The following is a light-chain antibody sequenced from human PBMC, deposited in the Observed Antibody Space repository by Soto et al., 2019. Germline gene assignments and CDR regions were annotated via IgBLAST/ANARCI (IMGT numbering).Light chain of an antibody. J-gene: IGKJ4*01. CDR2: GAS. CDR3: QHSANLPHS. CDR1: QSVRSSY. Sequence: EIVLTQSPGTLSLSPGERATLSCRASQSVRSSYLAWYQQKPGQAPRLLIFGASSRATGIPDRFSGSGSGTDFTLTIGRLEPEDFAVYYCQHSANLPHSFARGTKVDIK. V-gene: IGKV3-20*01.